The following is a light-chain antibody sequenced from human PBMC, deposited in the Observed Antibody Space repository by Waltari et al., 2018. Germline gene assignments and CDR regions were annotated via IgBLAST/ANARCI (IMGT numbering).Light chain of an antibody. CDR1: SCDVRSYNF. Sequence: QSVLTQPASVSGSPGQSITISCTGTSCDVRSYNFVYWYQQHPGKDPKHIIFNVSNRPSGVSIRFSGSKTGNTASLTISGLQAEDEADFYCSSFSSGSTPVVFGGGTMLTVL. CDR3: SSFSSGSTPVV. CDR2: NVS. V-gene: IGLV2-14*03. J-gene: IGLJ2*01.